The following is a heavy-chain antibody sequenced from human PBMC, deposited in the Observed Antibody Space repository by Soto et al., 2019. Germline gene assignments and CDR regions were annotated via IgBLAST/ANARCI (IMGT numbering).Heavy chain of an antibody. CDR1: GFTFSNYS. CDR2: ISNTGDYK. Sequence: EVQLVESGGGLVKPGGSLRLSCVVSGFTFSNYSMNWVRQAPGKGLEWVASISNTGDYKYYGDSVKGRFTVSRDSAKKSLYLQMNSLRAEDSAVYFCARYPGTIMATLVGSYYFDNWGLGTLVTVSS. D-gene: IGHD5-12*01. CDR3: ARYPGTIMATLVGSYYFDN. J-gene: IGHJ4*02. V-gene: IGHV3-21*01.